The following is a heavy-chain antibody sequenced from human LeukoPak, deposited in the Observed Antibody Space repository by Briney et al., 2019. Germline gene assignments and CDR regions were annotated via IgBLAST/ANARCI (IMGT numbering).Heavy chain of an antibody. V-gene: IGHV1-18*01. CDR3: ARDFTAMVLFNFDY. D-gene: IGHD5-18*01. CDR1: GYTFTSYG. CDR2: ISADNGNT. J-gene: IGHJ4*02. Sequence: ASVKVSCKASGYTFTSYGISWVRQAPGQGLGWMGWISADNGNTNYAQKLQGRVTMTTDTSTSTAYMELRSLRSDDTAVYYCARDFTAMVLFNFDYWGQGTLVTVSS.